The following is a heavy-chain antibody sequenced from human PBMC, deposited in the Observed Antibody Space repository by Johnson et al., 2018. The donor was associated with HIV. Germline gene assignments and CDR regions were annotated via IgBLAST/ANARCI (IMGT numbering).Heavy chain of an antibody. D-gene: IGHD2-15*01. CDR3: ARALRVVVVAATFDAFDI. Sequence: VQLVESGGGVVRPGGSLRLSCAASGFTFDDYGMSWVRQAPGKGLEWVSGINWNGCSTGYADSVKGRFTISRDNAKNSLYLQMNSLRAEDTALYYCARALRVVVVAATFDAFDIWGQGTMVTVSS. V-gene: IGHV3-20*04. J-gene: IGHJ3*02. CDR2: INWNGCST. CDR1: GFTFDDYG.